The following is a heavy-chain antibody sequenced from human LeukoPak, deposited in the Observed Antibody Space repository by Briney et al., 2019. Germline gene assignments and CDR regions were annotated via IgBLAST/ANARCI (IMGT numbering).Heavy chain of an antibody. J-gene: IGHJ4*02. D-gene: IGHD6-6*01. Sequence: GGSLRLSCAASGFTFSSYGMHWVRQAPGQGLEWMGGIIPIFGTANYAQKFQGRVTITADESTSTAYMELSSLRSEDTAVYYCARWEYSSSSSEYWGQGTLATVSS. V-gene: IGHV1-69*01. CDR2: IIPIFGTA. CDR1: GFTFSSYG. CDR3: ARWEYSSSSSEY.